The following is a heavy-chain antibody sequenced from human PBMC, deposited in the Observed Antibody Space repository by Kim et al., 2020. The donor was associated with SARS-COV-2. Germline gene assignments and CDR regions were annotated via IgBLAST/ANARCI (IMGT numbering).Heavy chain of an antibody. D-gene: IGHD5-18*01. Sequence: SETLSLTCAVYGGSFSGYYWSWIRQPPGKGLEWIGEINHSGSTNYNPSLKSRVTLSVDTSKNQFSLKLSSVTAADTAVYYCARGIPARGTPNTGYSYGPLDSCWLDPWGQGTLVTVSS. CDR1: GGSFSGYY. CDR2: INHSGST. CDR3: ARGIPARGTPNTGYSYGPLDSCWLDP. V-gene: IGHV4-34*01. J-gene: IGHJ5*02.